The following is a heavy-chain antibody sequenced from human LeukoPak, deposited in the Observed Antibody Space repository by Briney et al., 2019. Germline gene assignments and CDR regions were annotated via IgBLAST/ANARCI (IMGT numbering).Heavy chain of an antibody. CDR1: GFSFSSYS. CDR2: ISTRSDYI. V-gene: IGHV3-21*01. CDR3: ARDSSWFDY. J-gene: IGHJ5*01. Sequence: GGSLRLSCAASGFSFSSYSMNWVRQAPGKGLEWVSSISTRSDYIYYADLVKGRFTISRDNAKNSLYLQMNGPRAEDTAVYYCARDSSWFDYWGQGTLVTVSS.